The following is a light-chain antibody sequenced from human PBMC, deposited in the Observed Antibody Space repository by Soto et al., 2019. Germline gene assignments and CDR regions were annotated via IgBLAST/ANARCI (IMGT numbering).Light chain of an antibody. CDR3: SSYTSSRAHVV. Sequence: QSVLTQPASVSGSPGQSITISCTGTSSDVGGYNYVSWYQQHPGKAPKLMIYDVSSRPSGVSNRFSGSKSGNTASLTISGLQDEDEADYHCSSYTSSRAHVVFGGGTKVTVL. CDR1: SSDVGGYNY. CDR2: DVS. J-gene: IGLJ2*01. V-gene: IGLV2-14*01.